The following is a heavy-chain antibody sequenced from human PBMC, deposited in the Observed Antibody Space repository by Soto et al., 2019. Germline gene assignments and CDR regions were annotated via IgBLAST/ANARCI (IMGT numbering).Heavy chain of an antibody. CDR1: GFTFSSYA. D-gene: IGHD2-2*01. J-gene: IGHJ6*02. V-gene: IGHV3-23*01. CDR3: ANLLTSRYGMDV. CDR2: ISGSGGST. Sequence: GSLRLSCAASGFTFSSYAMSWVRQAPGKGLEWVSAISGSGGSTYYADSVKGRFTISRDNSKNTLYLQMNSLRAEDTAVYYCANLLTSRYGMDVWGQGTTVTVSS.